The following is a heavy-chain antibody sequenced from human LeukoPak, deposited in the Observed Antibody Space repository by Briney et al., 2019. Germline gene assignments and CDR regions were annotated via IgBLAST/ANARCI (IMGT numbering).Heavy chain of an antibody. CDR1: GFMVSSNY. J-gene: IGHJ6*02. Sequence: GGSLRLFCAASGFMVSSNYMNWVRQAPGKGLEWVSVIYSGGSTYYADSVKGRFTISRDNSKNTVYLQMNSLRAEDTAVYYCARDSDTETGWYYYGMDVWGQGTTVTVSS. CDR2: IYSGGST. V-gene: IGHV3-53*01. D-gene: IGHD2-8*02. CDR3: ARDSDTETGWYYYGMDV.